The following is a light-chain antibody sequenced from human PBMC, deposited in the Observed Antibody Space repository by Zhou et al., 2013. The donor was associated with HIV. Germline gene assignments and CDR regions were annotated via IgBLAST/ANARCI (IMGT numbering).Light chain of an antibody. CDR3: QQYSRWPGT. CDR1: QDIDTW. V-gene: IGKV1-5*03. J-gene: IGKJ1*01. Sequence: DIQMTQFPSTLSASVGDRVTITCRASQDIDTWLAWFQQKPGRAPNLLIYKASTLQRGVPSRFSGSGSGTEFTLTISSLQPEDFATYYCQQYSRWPGTFGQGTRVENK. CDR2: KAS.